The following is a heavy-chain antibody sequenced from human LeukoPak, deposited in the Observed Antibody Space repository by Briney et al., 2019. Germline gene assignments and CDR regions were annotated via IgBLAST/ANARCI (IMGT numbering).Heavy chain of an antibody. V-gene: IGHV3-30*18. CDR3: AKREAVTVTAEWDYLDY. CDR2: IAYDGTRQ. J-gene: IGHJ4*02. D-gene: IGHD6-19*01. CDR1: GFTFSSYG. Sequence: PGGSLRLSCVASGFTFSSYGMHWVRQAPGKGLEWVAVIAYDGTRQFYADSVKGRFTISRDNSNNTMYLEMNNLRPEDTAVYYCAKREAVTVTAEWDYLDYWGQGTLVTVSS.